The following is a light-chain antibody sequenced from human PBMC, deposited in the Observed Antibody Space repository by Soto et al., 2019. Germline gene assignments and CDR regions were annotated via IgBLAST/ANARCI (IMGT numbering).Light chain of an antibody. CDR3: QQSYSTPRT. J-gene: IGKJ1*01. Sequence: DGQRIQSPASLSASKGDRVTITCRASQNFSSYFAFDQQKPGKVLKVLIYAASSLQSGVPSRFSGSGSGTDFTLTISSLQPEDFATYYCQQSYSTPRTFAQRSKV. CDR2: AAS. V-gene: IGKV1-39*01. CDR1: QNFSSY.